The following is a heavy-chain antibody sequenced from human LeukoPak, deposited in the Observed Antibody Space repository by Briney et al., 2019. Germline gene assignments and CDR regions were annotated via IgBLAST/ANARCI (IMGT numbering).Heavy chain of an antibody. D-gene: IGHD2-2*01. CDR3: ARRLPSAETFDY. Sequence: GESLKISCKGSGXGFTTYWIGWVRQVPGKGLEWMGIIYPGDSDTRYSPSFQGQVTISADKSISTAYLQWSSLKASDTAMYYCARRLPSAETFDYWGQGTLVTVSS. CDR2: IYPGDSDT. V-gene: IGHV5-51*01. J-gene: IGHJ4*02. CDR1: GXGFTTYW.